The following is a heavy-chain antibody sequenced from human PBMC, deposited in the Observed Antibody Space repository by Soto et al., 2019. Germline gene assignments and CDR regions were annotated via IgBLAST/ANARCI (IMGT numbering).Heavy chain of an antibody. V-gene: IGHV3-74*01. J-gene: IGHJ4*02. CDR1: GFSFSTTW. Sequence: EVQLVESGGGLVQPGGSLRLSCAASGFSFSTTWMQWVRQAPGKGLVWVSRITGDGSSTTYAGSVKGRFTISRDNAKNTLYLQMNSLRVEDTAVYYCARDWYFXXXYWXQGT. CDR2: ITGDGSST. D-gene: IGHD6-13*01. CDR3: ARDWYFXXXY.